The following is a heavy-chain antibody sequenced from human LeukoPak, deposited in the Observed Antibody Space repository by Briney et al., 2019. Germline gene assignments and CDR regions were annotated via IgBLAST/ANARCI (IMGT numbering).Heavy chain of an antibody. CDR3: ARSLFSSWSSDAFDI. D-gene: IGHD6-13*01. V-gene: IGHV4-61*02. Sequence: PSETLSLTCTVSGGSISSGSYYWSWIRQSAGKGLEWIGRIYTSGSTNYNPSLKSRVTISVDTSKNQFSLKLSSVTAADTAVYYCARSLFSSWSSDAFDIWGQGTMVTVSS. J-gene: IGHJ3*02. CDR2: IYTSGST. CDR1: GGSISSGSYY.